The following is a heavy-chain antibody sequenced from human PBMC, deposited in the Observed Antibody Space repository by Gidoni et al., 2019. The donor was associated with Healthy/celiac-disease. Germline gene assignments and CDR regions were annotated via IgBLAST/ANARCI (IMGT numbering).Heavy chain of an antibody. D-gene: IGHD2-2*01. CDR2: ISGSGGST. CDR3: AKADDIVVVPAATRLDY. J-gene: IGHJ4*02. V-gene: IGHV3-23*01. Sequence: APGKGLEWVSAISGSGGSTYYADSVKGRFTISRDKSKNTLYLQMNSLRAEDTAVYYCAKADDIVVVPAATRLDYWGQGTLVTVSS.